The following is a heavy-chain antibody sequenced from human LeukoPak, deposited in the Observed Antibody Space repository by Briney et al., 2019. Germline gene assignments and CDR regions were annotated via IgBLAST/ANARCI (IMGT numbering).Heavy chain of an antibody. Sequence: GSVKVSCKASGYTFTGYYMHWVRQAPGQGLEWMGWINPNSGGTNYAQKFQGRVTMTRDTSISTAYMELSRLRSDDTAVYYCARGGGSNSYGHKYAFDIWGQGTMVTVSS. CDR1: GYTFTGYY. D-gene: IGHD5-18*01. CDR3: ARGGGSNSYGHKYAFDI. J-gene: IGHJ3*02. CDR2: INPNSGGT. V-gene: IGHV1-2*02.